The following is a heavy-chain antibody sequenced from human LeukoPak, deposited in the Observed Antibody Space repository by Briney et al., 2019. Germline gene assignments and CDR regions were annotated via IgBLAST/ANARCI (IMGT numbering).Heavy chain of an antibody. Sequence: PSETLSLTCAVYGGSFSGYYWSWIRQPPGKGLEWIGEINHSGSTNYNPSLKSRVTISVDTSKNQFSLKLSSVTAADTAVYYCARHIVVVTAPKNGMDVWGQGTTVTVSS. CDR3: ARHIVVVTAPKNGMDV. V-gene: IGHV4-34*01. D-gene: IGHD2-21*02. CDR1: GGSFSGYY. CDR2: INHSGST. J-gene: IGHJ6*02.